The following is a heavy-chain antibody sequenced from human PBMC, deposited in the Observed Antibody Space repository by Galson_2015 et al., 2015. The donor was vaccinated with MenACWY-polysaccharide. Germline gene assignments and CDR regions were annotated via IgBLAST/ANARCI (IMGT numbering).Heavy chain of an antibody. J-gene: IGHJ5*02. V-gene: IGHV3-23*01. CDR3: ATHPKGTDSRWFDP. CDR1: GFDFSSYA. CDR2: MSGRRGYT. D-gene: IGHD3-22*01. Sequence: SLRLSCAASGFDFSSYAMSWVRQAPGKGLEWVSTMSGRRGYTYYADSVKGRFTISRDNSKNTLYLQMSNLRADDTAIYSCATHPKGTDSRWFDPWGQGTLVTVSS.